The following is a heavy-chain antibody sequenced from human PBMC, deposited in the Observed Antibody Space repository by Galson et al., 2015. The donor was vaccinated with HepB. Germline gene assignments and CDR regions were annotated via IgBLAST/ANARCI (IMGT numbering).Heavy chain of an antibody. CDR1: GYTFTSYA. CDR2: INAGNGNT. Sequence: SVKVSCKASGYTFTSYAMHWVRQAPGQRLEWMGWINAGNGNTKYSRKFQGRVTITRDTSASTAYMELSSLRSEDTAVYYCARKYYYGMDVWGQGTTATVSS. J-gene: IGHJ6*02. V-gene: IGHV1-3*01. CDR3: ARKYYYGMDV.